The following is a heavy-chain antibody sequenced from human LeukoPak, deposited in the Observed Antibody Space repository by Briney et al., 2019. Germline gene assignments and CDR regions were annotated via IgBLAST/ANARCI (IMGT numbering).Heavy chain of an antibody. Sequence: SETLSLTCAVYGGSFSGYYWSWIRQPPGKGLEWIGEINHSGSTNYSPSLKSRVTISVDTSKNQFSLKLSSVTAADTAVYYCARGRRVNYYGSGSSKYYFDYWGQGTLVTVSS. D-gene: IGHD3-10*01. CDR1: GGSFSGYY. CDR2: INHSGST. V-gene: IGHV4-34*01. CDR3: ARGRRVNYYGSGSSKYYFDY. J-gene: IGHJ4*02.